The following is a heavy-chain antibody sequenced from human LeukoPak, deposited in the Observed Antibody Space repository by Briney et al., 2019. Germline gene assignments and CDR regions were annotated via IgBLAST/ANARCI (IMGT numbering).Heavy chain of an antibody. D-gene: IGHD6-13*01. V-gene: IGHV1-2*02. CDR3: ARSLISSSWYRSDF. J-gene: IGHJ4*02. CDR2: INSNSGGT. Sequence: GASVKVSCKASGYTFTDYYMHWVRQAPGQGLEWVGWINSNSGGTNYAQKFLGRVTMTRDTSISTAYIKLDSLRFDDTAVYYCARSLISSSWYRSDFWGQGTPVTVSS. CDR1: GYTFTDYY.